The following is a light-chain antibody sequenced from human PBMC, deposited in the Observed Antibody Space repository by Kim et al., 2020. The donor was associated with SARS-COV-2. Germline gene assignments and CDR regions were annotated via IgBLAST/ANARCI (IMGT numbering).Light chain of an antibody. CDR3: SSYAGSNNLV. CDR1: SSDVGGYNN. Sequence: GQSVTISCTGTSSDVGGYNNVSWYQQHPGKAPKLIIYGVNQRPLGVPDRFSGSKSGNTASLTVSGLQAEDEAQYHCSSYAGSNNLVFGGGTQLTVL. CDR2: GVN. V-gene: IGLV2-8*01. J-gene: IGLJ3*02.